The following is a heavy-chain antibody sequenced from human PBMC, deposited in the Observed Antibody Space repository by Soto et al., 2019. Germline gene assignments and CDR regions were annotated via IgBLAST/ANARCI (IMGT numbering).Heavy chain of an antibody. D-gene: IGHD6-13*01. CDR1: GYTFTSYG. CDR2: ISAYNGNT. J-gene: IGHJ5*02. Sequence: GASVKVSCKASGYTFTSYGISWVRQAPGQGLEWMGWISAYNGNTNYARKLQGRVTMTTDTSTSTAYMELRSLRSDDTAVYYCARDGKQQLAMNWFDPWGQGTLVTVSS. V-gene: IGHV1-18*01. CDR3: ARDGKQQLAMNWFDP.